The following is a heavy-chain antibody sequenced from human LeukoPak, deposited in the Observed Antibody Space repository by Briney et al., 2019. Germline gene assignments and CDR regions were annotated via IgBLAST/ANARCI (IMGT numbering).Heavy chain of an antibody. CDR3: ARGNGMRWFGESYYYYYMDV. D-gene: IGHD3-10*01. Sequence: ASVKVSCKASGYTFTSYGISWVRQAPGQGLEWMGWISAYNGNTNYAQKLQGRVTMTTDTSTSTAYMELRSLRSDDTAVYYCARGNGMRWFGESYYYYYMDVWGKGTTVTVSS. V-gene: IGHV1-18*01. CDR1: GYTFTSYG. CDR2: ISAYNGNT. J-gene: IGHJ6*03.